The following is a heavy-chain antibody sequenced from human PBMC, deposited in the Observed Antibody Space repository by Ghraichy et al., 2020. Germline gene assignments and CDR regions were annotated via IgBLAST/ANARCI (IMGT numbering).Heavy chain of an antibody. Sequence: GESLNISCTASGFTFGSYAMNWVRLAPGKGLEWLSSISDSGGRAYYADSAKGRFTISRDNSKHALYLQMNSLRAEDTAIYYCAKVKATPGLFDFWGQGTLFTVAS. CDR2: ISDSGGRA. CDR1: GFTFGSYA. J-gene: IGHJ4*02. D-gene: IGHD6-13*01. V-gene: IGHV3-23*01. CDR3: AKVKATPGLFDF.